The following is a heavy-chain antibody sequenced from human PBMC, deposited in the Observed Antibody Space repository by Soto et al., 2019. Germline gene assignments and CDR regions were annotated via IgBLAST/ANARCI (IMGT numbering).Heavy chain of an antibody. CDR1: GFTFSSYS. V-gene: IGHV3-21*01. CDR2: ISSSSSYI. CDR3: ARVATTTVGYYYYHGMDV. J-gene: IGHJ6*02. Sequence: PGGSLRLSCAASGFTFSSYSMNWVRQAPGKGLEWVSSISSSSSYIYYADSVKGRFTISRDNAKNSLYLQMNSLRAEDTAVYYCARVATTTVGYYYYHGMDVWGQGTTVTVSS. D-gene: IGHD4-17*01.